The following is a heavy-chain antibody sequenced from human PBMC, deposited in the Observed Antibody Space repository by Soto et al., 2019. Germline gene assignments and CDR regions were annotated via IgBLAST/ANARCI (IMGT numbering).Heavy chain of an antibody. Sequence: SETLSLTCTVSGGSISSGGYYWSWIRQHPGKGLEWIGYIYYSGSTYYNPSLKSRVTISVDTSKNQFSLKLSSVTAADMAVYYCARVGRFLEWCSFDYWGQGTLVTVSS. CDR1: GGSISSGGYY. CDR2: IYYSGST. J-gene: IGHJ4*02. D-gene: IGHD3-3*01. V-gene: IGHV4-31*03. CDR3: ARVGRFLEWCSFDY.